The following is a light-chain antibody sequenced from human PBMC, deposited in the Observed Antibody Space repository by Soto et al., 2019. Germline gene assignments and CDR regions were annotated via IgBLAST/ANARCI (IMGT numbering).Light chain of an antibody. CDR2: EVS. CDR1: SSDVGGYNY. Sequence: QSALTQPASVSGSPGQSITISCTGTSSDVGGYNYVSWYQQQPGKAPKLIIYEVSNRPSGVSNRFSGSKSGNTASLTISGLQAEDEADYYCNSYTSKSTGVFGTGTKVTVL. CDR3: NSYTSKSTGV. J-gene: IGLJ1*01. V-gene: IGLV2-14*01.